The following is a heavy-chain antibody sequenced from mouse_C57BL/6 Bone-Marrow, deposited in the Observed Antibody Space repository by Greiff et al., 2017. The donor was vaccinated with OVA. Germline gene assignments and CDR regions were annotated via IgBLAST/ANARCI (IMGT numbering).Heavy chain of an antibody. CDR2: IDPSDSYT. D-gene: IGHD1-1*01. V-gene: IGHV1-50*01. CDR3: ERGPRGTVVATEAMDY. J-gene: IGHJ4*01. CDR1: GYTFTSYW. Sequence: QVQLKQPGAELVKPGASVKLSCKASGYTFTSYWMQWVKQRPGQGLEWIGEIDPSDSYTNYNQKFKGKATLTVDTSSSTAYMQLSSLTSEDSAVYYCERGPRGTVVATEAMDYWGQGTSVPVSS.